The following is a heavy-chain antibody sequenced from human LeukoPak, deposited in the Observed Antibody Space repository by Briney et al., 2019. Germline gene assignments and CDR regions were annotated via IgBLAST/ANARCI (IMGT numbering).Heavy chain of an antibody. Sequence: SETLSLTCTVSGGSVSSGSYYWSWIRQPPGKGLECIGYIYYSGSTNYNPSLKSRVTISVDTSKNQFSLKVSSVTAADTAVYYCARVTSGGDYYGMDVWGQGTTVTVSS. CDR2: IYYSGST. J-gene: IGHJ6*02. CDR3: ARVTSGGDYYGMDV. CDR1: GGSVSSGSYY. V-gene: IGHV4-61*01. D-gene: IGHD2-15*01.